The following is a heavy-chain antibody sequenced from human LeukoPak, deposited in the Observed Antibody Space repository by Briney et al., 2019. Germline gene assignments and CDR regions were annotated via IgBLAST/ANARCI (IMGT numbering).Heavy chain of an antibody. J-gene: IGHJ6*02. V-gene: IGHV1-69*04. CDR1: GYTLTSYG. D-gene: IGHD3-3*01. Sequence: SVKVSCKASGYTLTSYGISWVRQAPGQGLEWMGRIIPILGIANYAQKFQGRVTITADKSTSTAYMELSSLRSEDTAVYYCARVGVTIFGVVITDYYGMDVWGQGTTVTVSS. CDR2: IIPILGIA. CDR3: ARVGVTIFGVVITDYYGMDV.